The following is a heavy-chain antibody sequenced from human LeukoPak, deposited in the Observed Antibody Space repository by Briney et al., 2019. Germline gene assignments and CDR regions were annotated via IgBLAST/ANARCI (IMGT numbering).Heavy chain of an antibody. CDR3: AKGPLRGTAAAIDY. V-gene: IGHV3-30*18. CDR2: VSYDGRNK. CDR1: GFTFNNYG. J-gene: IGHJ4*02. Sequence: GGSLRLSCAASGFTFNNYGMHWVRQAPGKGLEWVAVVSYDGRNKHYPDSVKGRFTISRDISTDTLWLQMDSLRTEDTAVYYCAKGPLRGTAAAIDYWGQGTLVTVSS. D-gene: IGHD2-2*01.